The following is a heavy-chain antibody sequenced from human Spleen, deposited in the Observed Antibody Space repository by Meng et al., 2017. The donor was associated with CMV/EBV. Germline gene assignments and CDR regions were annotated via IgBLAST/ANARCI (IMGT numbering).Heavy chain of an antibody. D-gene: IGHD6-25*01. CDR2: INHSGST. Sequence: SETLSLTCAVYGGSFSGYYWSWIRQPPGKGLEWIGEINHSGSTNYNPSLKSRVTLSADTSKNQFSLKLSSVTAADTAVYYCAGDQGPRAATYFDPWGQGTLVTVSS. V-gene: IGHV4-34*01. J-gene: IGHJ5*02. CDR1: GGSFSGYY. CDR3: AGDQGPRAATYFDP.